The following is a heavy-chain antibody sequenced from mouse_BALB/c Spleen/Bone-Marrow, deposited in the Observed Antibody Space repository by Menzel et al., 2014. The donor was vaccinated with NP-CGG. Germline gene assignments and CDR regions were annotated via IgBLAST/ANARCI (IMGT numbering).Heavy chain of an antibody. CDR2: IDPANGNT. D-gene: IGHD1-1*01. J-gene: IGHJ3*01. CDR1: GFNIKDTY. CDR3: ASYYYGSSSFAY. V-gene: IGHV14-3*02. Sequence: EVKLMESGAELVKPGASVKLSCTASGFNIKDTYMHWVKQRPEQGLEWIGRIDPANGNTKYDPKFQGKATITADTSSNTAYLQLSSLTSEDTAVYCCASYYYGSSSFAYWGQGTLVTVSA.